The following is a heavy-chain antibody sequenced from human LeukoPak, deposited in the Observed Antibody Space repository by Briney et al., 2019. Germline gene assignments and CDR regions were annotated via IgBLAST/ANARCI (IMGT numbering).Heavy chain of an antibody. D-gene: IGHD3-3*01. CDR2: ISGSGGST. V-gene: IGHV3-23*01. CDR3: ARVWYYDLYNWFDP. CDR1: GFTFSSYA. J-gene: IGHJ5*02. Sequence: GSLRLSCAASGFTFSSYAMSWVRQAPGKGLEWVSAISGSGGSTYYADSVKGRFTISRDNSKNTLYLQMNSLRAEDTAVYYCARVWYYDLYNWFDPWGQGTLVTVSS.